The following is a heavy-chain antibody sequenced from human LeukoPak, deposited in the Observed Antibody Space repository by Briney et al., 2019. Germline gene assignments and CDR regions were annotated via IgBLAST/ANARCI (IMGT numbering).Heavy chain of an antibody. Sequence: GGSLRLSCEASGFILSSQWMSWVRQAPGKGLEWVANIKRDGSETYYVNSVKGRFTISRNNAKNLLFLQMNSLRVEDTAVYYCASLDTAMVTWRDNWGQGTLVTVSS. CDR2: IKRDGSET. CDR3: ASLDTAMVTWRDN. V-gene: IGHV3-7*03. D-gene: IGHD5-18*01. CDR1: GFILSSQW. J-gene: IGHJ4*02.